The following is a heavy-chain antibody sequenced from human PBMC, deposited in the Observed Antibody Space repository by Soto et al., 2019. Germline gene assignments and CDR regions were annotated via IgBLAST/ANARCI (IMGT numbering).Heavy chain of an antibody. J-gene: IGHJ4*02. V-gene: IGHV3-48*03. Sequence: EVHLVQSGGGSRQPGGSLRLACVASGFTFSAHEMNWVRQVPGAGLEWISYISGSGTAEYYADSVKGRFSISRDNAQNTLYLQMNGLKVEYTAVYYCAREGVYWGQGTLVTVSS. CDR1: GFTFSAHE. CDR2: ISGSGTAE. CDR3: AREGVY. D-gene: IGHD2-8*01.